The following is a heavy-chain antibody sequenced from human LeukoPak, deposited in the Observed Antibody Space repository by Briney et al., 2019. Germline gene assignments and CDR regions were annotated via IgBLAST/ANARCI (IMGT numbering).Heavy chain of an antibody. J-gene: IGHJ4*02. CDR3: AKGQGIAAAGTFFDY. V-gene: IGHV3-21*04. CDR1: GFTFSSYS. Sequence: GGSLRLSCAASGFTFSSYSMNWVRQAPGKGLEWVSSISSSSSYIYYADSVKGRFTISRDNAKNSLYLQMNSLRAEDTAVYYCAKGQGIAAAGTFFDYWGQGTLVTVSS. CDR2: ISSSSSYI. D-gene: IGHD6-13*01.